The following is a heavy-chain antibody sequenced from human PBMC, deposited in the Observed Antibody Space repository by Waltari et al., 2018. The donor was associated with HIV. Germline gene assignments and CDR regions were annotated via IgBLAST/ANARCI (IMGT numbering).Heavy chain of an antibody. CDR3: ARGVYDSTAYRNYFDP. CDR1: GITFGSYA. CDR2: ITSNGRDA. D-gene: IGHD3-22*01. J-gene: IGHJ5*02. V-gene: IGHV3-64*07. Sequence: EVQLVESGGALVQPGGSLRLYCAASGITFGSYAMHWVRQTPGKGLEYVSTITSNGRDAYYAESVEGRFTISRDNSKNTLYLQMGSLRAEDVAVYYCARGVYDSTAYRNYFDPWGQGTLVTVSS.